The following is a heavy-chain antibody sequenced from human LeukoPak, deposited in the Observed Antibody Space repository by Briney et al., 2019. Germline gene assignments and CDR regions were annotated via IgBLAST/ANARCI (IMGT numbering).Heavy chain of an antibody. CDR3: AKGYCSGGSCYSYLFDY. Sequence: PAGSLRLSCAASGFTFSSYWMHWVRQAPGKGLVWVSRINSDGSSTSYADSVKGRFTISRDNSKNTLYLQMNSLRAEDTAVYYCAKGYCSGGSCYSYLFDYWGQGTLVTVSS. J-gene: IGHJ4*02. CDR1: GFTFSSYW. V-gene: IGHV3-74*01. CDR2: INSDGSST. D-gene: IGHD2-15*01.